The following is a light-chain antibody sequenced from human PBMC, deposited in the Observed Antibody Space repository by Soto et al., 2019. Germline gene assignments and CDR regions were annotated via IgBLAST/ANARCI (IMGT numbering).Light chain of an antibody. V-gene: IGKV3-11*01. CDR2: DTF. Sequence: EIVLTQSPVTLSLTPGERATLSCRASQSVSNYLAWYLQKPGQAPRLLIYDTFNRATGIPARFSGSGSGTYSTHTSSSREPEDFAIDYCQQRSSWPLTFGGGTKVELK. J-gene: IGKJ4*01. CDR3: QQRSSWPLT. CDR1: QSVSNY.